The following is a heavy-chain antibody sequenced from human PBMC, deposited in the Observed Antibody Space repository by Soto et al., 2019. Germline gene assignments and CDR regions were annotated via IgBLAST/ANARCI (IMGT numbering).Heavy chain of an antibody. V-gene: IGHV1-3*01. CDR2: INAGNGNT. D-gene: IGHD1-26*01. J-gene: IGHJ3*02. Sequence: ASVKVSCKASGYTFTSYAMHWVRQAPGQRLEWMGWINAGNGNTKYSQKFQGRVTITRDTSASTAYMELSSLRSEDTAVYYCARGGATGATDAFDICGQGTMVTVSS. CDR3: ARGGATGATDAFDI. CDR1: GYTFTSYA.